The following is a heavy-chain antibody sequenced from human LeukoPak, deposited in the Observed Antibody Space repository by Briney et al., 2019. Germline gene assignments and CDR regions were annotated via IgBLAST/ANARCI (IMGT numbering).Heavy chain of an antibody. Sequence: PGGSLRLSCAASGFTFDDYAMHWVRQAPGKGLEWVSGISWNSGSIGYADSVKGRFTVSRDNSKNTLYLQMNSLRAEDTAVYYCAKDSTEYYDILSYPDAFDIWGQGTMVTVSS. J-gene: IGHJ3*02. D-gene: IGHD3-9*01. V-gene: IGHV3-9*01. CDR1: GFTFDDYA. CDR2: ISWNSGSI. CDR3: AKDSTEYYDILSYPDAFDI.